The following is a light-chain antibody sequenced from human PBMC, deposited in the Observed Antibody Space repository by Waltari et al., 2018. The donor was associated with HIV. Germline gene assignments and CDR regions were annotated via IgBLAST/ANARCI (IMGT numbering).Light chain of an antibody. CDR1: SSDVGNYNP. CDR3: CSYANSSTV. J-gene: IGLJ2*01. CDR2: EGS. V-gene: IGLV2-23*01. Sequence: QSALTQFASVSGSPGQSITISCTGTSSDVGNYNPVSWYQQHPGKAPKLMIYEGSKRPSGVSNRVSGSKSGNTASLTISGLHAEDEADYYCCSYANSSTVFGGGTKVTVL.